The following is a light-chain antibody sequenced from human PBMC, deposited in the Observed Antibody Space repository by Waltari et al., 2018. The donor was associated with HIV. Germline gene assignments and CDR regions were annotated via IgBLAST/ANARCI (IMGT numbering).Light chain of an antibody. CDR2: RNT. CDR1: SSNIGSNY. CDR3: ATWDDTLSGHVV. Sequence: QSVLTQPPSASGTPGQRITISCSGSSSNIGSNYVYWYQQLPGTAPKPLIYRNTQRPSGVPDRFSGSKSGTSASLAISGLRSEDEADYYCATWDDTLSGHVVSGGGTKLNVL. J-gene: IGLJ2*01. V-gene: IGLV1-47*01.